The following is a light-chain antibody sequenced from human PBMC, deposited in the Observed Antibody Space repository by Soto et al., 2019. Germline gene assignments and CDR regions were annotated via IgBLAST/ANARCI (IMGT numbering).Light chain of an antibody. CDR3: SSYKSSSTWV. CDR2: EVS. J-gene: IGLJ3*02. Sequence: QSVLTQPASVSGSPGQSITISCTGTSSDVGGYNYVSWYQKHPGKAPKLMIYEVSNRPSGVSNRFSGSKSGNTAALTISGVQAEDEADDYCSSYKSSSTWVFGGGTKVTVL. V-gene: IGLV2-14*01. CDR1: SSDVGGYNY.